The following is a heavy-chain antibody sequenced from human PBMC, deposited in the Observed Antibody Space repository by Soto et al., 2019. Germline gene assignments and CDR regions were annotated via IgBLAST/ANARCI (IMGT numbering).Heavy chain of an antibody. CDR3: ARGETYLGV. J-gene: IGHJ6*02. D-gene: IGHD3-16*01. V-gene: IGHV1-69*01. Sequence: QVQLVQSGAEVKKPGSSVKVSCKASRDTFSKYAFNWVRQAPGQGLEWMGWIIPIFDSRNYAEKFQGRVTIAADETTSTADMELRRLSFEATAVYYCARGETYLGVWGQGTTVTVSS. CDR1: RDTFSKYA. CDR2: IIPIFDSR.